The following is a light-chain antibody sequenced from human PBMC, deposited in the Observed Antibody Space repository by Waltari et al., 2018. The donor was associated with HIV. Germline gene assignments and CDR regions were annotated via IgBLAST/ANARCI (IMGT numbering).Light chain of an antibody. V-gene: IGKV1-17*01. J-gene: IGKJ4*01. CDR1: QGVGND. CDR2: ASS. CDR3: LQYNSFPLT. Sequence: DIQMFQSPSSLSASVGDRVTITCRASQGVGNDLVWLQQKPGEAPRRLIFASSTLQSDVPSRFSGSGSGTEFTLTISSLQPEDFATYYCLQYNSFPLTFGGGTKVEIK.